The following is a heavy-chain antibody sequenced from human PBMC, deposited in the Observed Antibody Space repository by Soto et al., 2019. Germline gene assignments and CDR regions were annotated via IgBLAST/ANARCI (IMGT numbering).Heavy chain of an antibody. Sequence: SETLSLTCAVYGGSFSGYYWSWIRQPPGKGLEWIGEINHSGSTNYNPSLKSRVTISVDTSKNQFSLKLSSVTAADTAVYYCARGRRVYYYDSSGYHYYFDYWGQGTLVTVSS. J-gene: IGHJ4*02. CDR2: INHSGST. D-gene: IGHD3-22*01. V-gene: IGHV4-34*01. CDR3: ARGRRVYYYDSSGYHYYFDY. CDR1: GGSFSGYY.